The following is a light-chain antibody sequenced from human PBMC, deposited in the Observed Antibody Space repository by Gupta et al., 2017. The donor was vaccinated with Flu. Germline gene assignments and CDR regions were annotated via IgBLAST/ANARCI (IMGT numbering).Light chain of an antibody. CDR1: QSVRSY. V-gene: IGKV3-11*01. CDR2: DAS. Sequence: ATLSLSPGERATLSCRASQSVRSYLAWYQQKPGQAPRLLIYDASNRATGIPARFSGSGSGTDFTLTISSLEPEDFAVYYCQQRSRWPPFTFGQGTRLEIK. J-gene: IGKJ5*01. CDR3: QQRSRWPPFT.